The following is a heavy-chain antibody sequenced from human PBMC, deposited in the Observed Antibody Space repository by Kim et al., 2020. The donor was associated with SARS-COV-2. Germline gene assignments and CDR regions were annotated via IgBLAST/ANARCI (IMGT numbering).Heavy chain of an antibody. Sequence: SETLSLTCAVYGGSFSDYYWSWIRQPPGKGLEWIGEINHSGSTNYNPSLKSRVTISVDTSKNQFSLKLSSVTAADTAVYYCARGSEGITMIVVVKPYYYYGMDVWGQGTTVTVSS. CDR1: GGSFSDYY. J-gene: IGHJ6*02. V-gene: IGHV4-34*01. CDR2: INHSGST. D-gene: IGHD3-22*01. CDR3: ARGSEGITMIVVVKPYYYYGMDV.